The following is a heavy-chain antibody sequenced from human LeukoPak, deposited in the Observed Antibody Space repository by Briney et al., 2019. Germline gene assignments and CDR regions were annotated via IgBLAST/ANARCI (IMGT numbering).Heavy chain of an antibody. V-gene: IGHV3-7*05. J-gene: IGHJ4*02. CDR3: AKGYSGY. CDR2: IKQDGSER. CDR1: GFTFSSYW. Sequence: GGSLRLSCAASGFTFSSYWMTWVRQAPGKGLEWVANIKQDGSERYYVDSVRGRFTISRDDAKNSLYLQIDSLRAEDTAVYYCAKGYSGYWGQGTLVTVSS. D-gene: IGHD5-12*01.